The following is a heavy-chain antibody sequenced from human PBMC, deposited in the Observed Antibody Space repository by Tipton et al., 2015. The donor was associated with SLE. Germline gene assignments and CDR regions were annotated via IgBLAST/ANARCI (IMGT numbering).Heavy chain of an antibody. CDR3: ARAKGSGTYSSGQFDS. CDR2: IYTTGSP. Sequence: TLSLTCTVSGGSMNSGGFYWSWIRQPAGKGLQWIGRIYTTGSPNYNPSLKSRVTISLDTSRNHFSLRLSSVTAADTAVYYCARAKGSGTYSSGQFDSWGQGTLVTVSS. CDR1: GGSMNSGGFY. V-gene: IGHV4-61*02. D-gene: IGHD3-10*01. J-gene: IGHJ4*02.